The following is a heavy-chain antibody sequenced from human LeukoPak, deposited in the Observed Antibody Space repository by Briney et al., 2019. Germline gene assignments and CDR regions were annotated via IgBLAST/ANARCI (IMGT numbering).Heavy chain of an antibody. V-gene: IGHV1-8*02. J-gene: IGHJ4*02. Sequence: ASVKDSCKASGYTFTTHDINWVRQAPGQGLEWMGWMNPNSGNTGFAQKFQGRVTITRNTSISTAYLELSSLRSEDTAVYYCARLVNQFDYVTGRFDYWGQGTLVTVSS. CDR1: GYTFTTHD. CDR3: ARLVNQFDYVTGRFDY. CDR2: MNPNSGNT. D-gene: IGHD4-17*01.